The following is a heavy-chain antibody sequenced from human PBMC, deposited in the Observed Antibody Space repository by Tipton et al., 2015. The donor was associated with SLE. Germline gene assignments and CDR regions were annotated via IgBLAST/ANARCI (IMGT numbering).Heavy chain of an antibody. Sequence: AGSVKGRFTISRDNAKNTLYLQMNSLRADDTALYYCTRDPTDSGDYFDYWGQGTLVTVSS. D-gene: IGHD4-17*01. V-gene: IGHV3-30*01. J-gene: IGHJ4*02. CDR3: TRDPTDSGDYFDY.